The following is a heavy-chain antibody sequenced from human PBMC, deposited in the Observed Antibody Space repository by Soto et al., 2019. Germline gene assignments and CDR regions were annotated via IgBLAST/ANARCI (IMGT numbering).Heavy chain of an antibody. D-gene: IGHD6-13*01. CDR1: GYSFTIYW. V-gene: IGHV5-51*01. J-gene: IGHJ3*02. CDR3: ARRGIAAAGADAFDI. Sequence: GESLKISCKGSGYSFTIYWIGWVRQMPGKGLEWIGVIYPGDSETRYSPSFQCQVTISADKSISTRYLQWSSLKASDTAMYHCARRGIAAAGADAFDIWGQGTMVTVSS. CDR2: IYPGDSET.